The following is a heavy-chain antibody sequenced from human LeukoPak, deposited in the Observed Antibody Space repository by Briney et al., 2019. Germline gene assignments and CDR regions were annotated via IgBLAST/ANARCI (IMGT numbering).Heavy chain of an antibody. CDR3: AKSGRRYYDSSGYYDSDFDY. V-gene: IGHV4-59*01. CDR1: GGSISSYY. J-gene: IGHJ4*02. CDR2: IYYSGST. D-gene: IGHD3-22*01. Sequence: KPSETLSLTCSVSGGSISSYYWSWIRQPPGKGLEWIGYIYYSGSTNYNPSLKSRITTSVDTSKNQFSLKLSSVTAADTAVYYCAKSGRRYYDSSGYYDSDFDYWGQGTLVTVSS.